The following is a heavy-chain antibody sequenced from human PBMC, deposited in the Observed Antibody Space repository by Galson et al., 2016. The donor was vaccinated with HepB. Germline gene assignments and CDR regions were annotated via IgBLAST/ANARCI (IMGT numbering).Heavy chain of an antibody. Sequence: SLRLSCAASGFTFNNYWMSWVRQAPGKGLEWVANIKQNGREKDYVDSVKGRFTISRDNAKNSLYLQMNSLRAKDTAVYYCAREGYGGFDCWGQGDLVTASS. J-gene: IGHJ4*02. CDR2: IKQNGREK. D-gene: IGHD4-23*01. V-gene: IGHV3-7*03. CDR1: GFTFNNYW. CDR3: AREGYGGFDC.